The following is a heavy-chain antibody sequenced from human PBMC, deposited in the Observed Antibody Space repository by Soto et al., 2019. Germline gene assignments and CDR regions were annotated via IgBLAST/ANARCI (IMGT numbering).Heavy chain of an antibody. J-gene: IGHJ6*02. D-gene: IGHD2-21*01. CDR3: AREGKYCGVDCSYYGMDV. Sequence: QVQLVQSGAEVKKPGSSVKVSCKASGGTFSSYAISWVRQAPGQGLAWMGGIIPIFGTANYAQKFQGRVTITADESTSNAYMELSSLRSEDTAVYYCAREGKYCGVDCSYYGMDVWGQGTTVTVSS. CDR2: IIPIFGTA. CDR1: GGTFSSYA. V-gene: IGHV1-69*01.